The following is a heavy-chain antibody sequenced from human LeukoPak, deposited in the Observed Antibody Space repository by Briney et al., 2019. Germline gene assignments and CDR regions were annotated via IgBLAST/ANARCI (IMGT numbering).Heavy chain of an antibody. CDR3: ARVYGSYSSGWTEYYYGMDV. J-gene: IGHJ6*02. Sequence: SVKVSCKASGGTFSSYAISWVRQAPGQGLERMGGIIPIFGTANYAQKFQGRVTITADESTSTAYMELSSLRSEDTAVYYCARVYGSYSSGWTEYYYGMDVWGQGTTVTVSS. D-gene: IGHD6-19*01. V-gene: IGHV1-69*13. CDR2: IIPIFGTA. CDR1: GGTFSSYA.